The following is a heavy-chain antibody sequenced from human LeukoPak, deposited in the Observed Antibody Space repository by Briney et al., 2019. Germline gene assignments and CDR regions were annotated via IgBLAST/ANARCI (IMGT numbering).Heavy chain of an antibody. V-gene: IGHV3-7*01. CDR1: GFTFSNYW. J-gene: IGHJ6*03. CDR2: MKQDGSEK. CDR3: AREECGGSRCYSSNPSWYFYYMDV. Sequence: PGGSLRLSCAASGFTFSNYWMSWVRQAPGKGLEWVANMKQDGSEKHYVDSVKGRFTISTDNAKNSMDLQMNSLRAEDTAVYYCAREECGGSRCYSSNPSWYFYYMDVWGKGTTVTVSS. D-gene: IGHD2-15*01.